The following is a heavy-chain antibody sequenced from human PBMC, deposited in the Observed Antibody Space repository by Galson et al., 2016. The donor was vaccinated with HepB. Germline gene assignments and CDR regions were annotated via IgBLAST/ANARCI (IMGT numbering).Heavy chain of an antibody. J-gene: IGHJ6*04. CDR3: AKIGSEYGMDV. Sequence: SLRLSCAASGFTFSSYGMHWVRQAPGKGLDWVAVIWYDGSNKYYADSVKGRFTISRDNSKNTLYLQMNSLRAEDTAVYYCAKIGSEYGMDVWGKRTTVTVSS. CDR2: IWYDGSNK. V-gene: IGHV3-33*06. CDR1: GFTFSSYG. D-gene: IGHD3-10*01.